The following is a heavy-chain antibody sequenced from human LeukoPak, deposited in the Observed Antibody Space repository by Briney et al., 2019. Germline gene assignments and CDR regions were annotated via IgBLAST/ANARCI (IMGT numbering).Heavy chain of an antibody. V-gene: IGHV3-33*01. J-gene: IGHJ4*02. CDR3: ARDNLRISGFDY. D-gene: IGHD3-3*02. CDR1: GFTFSSYG. Sequence: GGSLRLSCAASGFTFSSYGMHWVRQAPGKGLEWVAVIWYDGSNKYYADSVKGRFTTSRDNSKNTLYLQMNSLRAEDTAVYYCARDNLRISGFDYWGQGTLVTVSS. CDR2: IWYDGSNK.